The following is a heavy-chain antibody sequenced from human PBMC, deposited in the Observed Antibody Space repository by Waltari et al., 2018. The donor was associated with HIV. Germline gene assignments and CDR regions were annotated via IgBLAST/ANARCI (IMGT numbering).Heavy chain of an antibody. J-gene: IGHJ6*02. Sequence: EVQLVESGGGLVTPGGSLRLSCAASGLTFSSYWMHWVRQAPGKGLVWVSRINSDGSSTSYADSVKGRFTISRDNAKNTLYLQMNSLRAEDTAVYYCASGYSSSWRSDYYYYGMDVWGQGTTVTVSS. CDR3: ASGYSSSWRSDYYYYGMDV. V-gene: IGHV3-74*01. CDR2: INSDGSST. CDR1: GLTFSSYW. D-gene: IGHD6-13*01.